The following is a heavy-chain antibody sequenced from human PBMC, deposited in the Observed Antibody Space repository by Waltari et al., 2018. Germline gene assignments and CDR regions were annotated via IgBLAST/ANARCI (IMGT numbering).Heavy chain of an antibody. J-gene: IGHJ4*02. CDR2: IDPKTGGT. V-gene: IGHV1-2*02. CDR3: ARDLYDSRVPGDYFDY. D-gene: IGHD3-16*01. Sequence: QVHLVQSGAEVRKPGASVKVSCKGSGYPFAGHYTPWLRQAPGQGLEWMGWIDPKTGGTKLAQKFQGRVTMTRDTSINTVYMELSSLGSDDTAVYYCARDLYDSRVPGDYFDYWGQGTLVTVSS. CDR1: GYPFAGHY.